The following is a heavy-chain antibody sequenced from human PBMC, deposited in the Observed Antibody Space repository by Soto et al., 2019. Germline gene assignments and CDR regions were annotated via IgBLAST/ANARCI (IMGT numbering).Heavy chain of an antibody. Sequence: PSETLSLTCTVSGDSISSRGYYCSWIRQFPGKGLEWIGSVYHSENTYYNPSLKSRITISADTAKNQFSLNLRSVTAADTAIYFCARRERYYGSPGWFDPWGQGTLVTVSS. CDR2: VYHSENT. J-gene: IGHJ5*02. CDR1: GDSISSRGYY. V-gene: IGHV4-39*01. CDR3: ARRERYYGSPGWFDP. D-gene: IGHD3-16*01.